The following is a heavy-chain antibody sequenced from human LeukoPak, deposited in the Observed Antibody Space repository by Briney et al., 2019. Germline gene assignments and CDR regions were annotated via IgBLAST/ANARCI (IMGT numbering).Heavy chain of an antibody. CDR1: GGSISSYY. Sequence: SETLSLTCTVSGGSISSYYWNWIRQHPAKGLEWIGSISYSGNTHYNPSLKSRVTISKDTSKNQFSLKLSSVTAADTAVYYCARDYYDSSGYSRLQYFQHWGQGTLVTVSS. J-gene: IGHJ1*01. V-gene: IGHV4-59*06. D-gene: IGHD3-22*01. CDR3: ARDYYDSSGYSRLQYFQH. CDR2: ISYSGNT.